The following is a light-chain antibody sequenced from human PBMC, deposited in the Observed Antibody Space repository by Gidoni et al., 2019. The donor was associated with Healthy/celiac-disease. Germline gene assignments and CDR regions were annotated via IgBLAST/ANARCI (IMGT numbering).Light chain of an antibody. V-gene: IGKV3-20*01. J-gene: IGKJ1*01. CDR1: QSVSSSY. CDR3: QQYGSSPRS. Sequence: EMVSQQPPGTLSLSPGERATLSCRASQSVSSSYLALYQQKPGQAPRLLIYGASSRATGIPDRFGGSESGTDFTLTISSLEPEVFAVYYCQQYGSSPRSFGQGTKVEIK. CDR2: GAS.